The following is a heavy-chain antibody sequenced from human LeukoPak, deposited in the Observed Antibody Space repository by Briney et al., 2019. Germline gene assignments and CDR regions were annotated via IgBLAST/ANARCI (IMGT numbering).Heavy chain of an antibody. J-gene: IGHJ4*02. CDR2: INHSGST. CDR3: ARGGEVMNPEPRFDY. Sequence: PSETLSLTCAVYGGSFSGYYWSWLRQPPGKGLEWIGEINHSGSTNYNPSLKSRVTISVDTSKNQFSLKLSSVTAADTAVYYCARGGEVMNPEPRFDYWGRGTLVTVSS. V-gene: IGHV4-34*01. CDR1: GGSFSGYY. D-gene: IGHD3-16*01.